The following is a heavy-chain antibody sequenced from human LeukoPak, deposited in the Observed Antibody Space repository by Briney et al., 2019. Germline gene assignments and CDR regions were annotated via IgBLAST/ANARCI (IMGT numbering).Heavy chain of an antibody. Sequence: SETLSLTCTVSGGSISRYYWSWVRKSPGKGLEWIGYIYRSGTTNYNPSLKSRLTISVDTSKNQFALKLSSVTAADTAVYYCAREDPQTTVPEGMDVWGQGTTVTVSS. D-gene: IGHD4-17*01. CDR3: AREDPQTTVPEGMDV. CDR2: IYRSGTT. CDR1: GGSISRYY. J-gene: IGHJ6*02. V-gene: IGHV4-59*01.